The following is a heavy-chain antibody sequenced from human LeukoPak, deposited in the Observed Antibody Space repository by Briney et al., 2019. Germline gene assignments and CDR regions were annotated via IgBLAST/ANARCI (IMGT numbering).Heavy chain of an antibody. CDR3: AKDKASKSEYYYYGMDV. D-gene: IGHD3-3*01. V-gene: IGHV3-66*01. Sequence: PGGSLRLSCAASGFTVSSNYMSWVRQAPGKGLEWVSVIYSGGSTYYADSVKGRFTISRDNSKNTLYLQMNSLRAEDTAVYYCAKDKASKSEYYYYGMDVWGQGTTVTVSS. J-gene: IGHJ6*02. CDR1: GFTVSSNY. CDR2: IYSGGST.